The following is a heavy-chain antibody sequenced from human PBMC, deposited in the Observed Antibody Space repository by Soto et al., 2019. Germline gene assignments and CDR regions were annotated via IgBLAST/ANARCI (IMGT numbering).Heavy chain of an antibody. CDR1: GYTFTSYW. J-gene: IGHJ4*02. CDR2: IYPGDSDT. Sequence: GESLKISCKGSGYTFTSYWIGWVRQMPGKGLEWMGIIYPGDSDTRYSPSFQGQVTISADKSISTAYLQWSSLKASDTAMYYCAKVDHSGSGSYYLDYWGQGTLVTVSS. V-gene: IGHV5-51*01. D-gene: IGHD3-10*01. CDR3: AKVDHSGSGSYYLDY.